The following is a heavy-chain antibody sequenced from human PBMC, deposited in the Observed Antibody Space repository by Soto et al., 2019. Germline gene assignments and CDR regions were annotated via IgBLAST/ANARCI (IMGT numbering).Heavy chain of an antibody. D-gene: IGHD1-1*01. CDR3: ARLPQEYNYYGMDV. CDR2: IYYSGNT. CDR1: GGSIVTSSYY. V-gene: IGHV4-39*01. J-gene: IGHJ6*02. Sequence: SETLSLTCTVSGGSIVTSSYYWGWIRQPPGKGLEWLGHIYYSGNTYYHPSLKSRVTISVDTSRNQFSLRLSSATAADTAVYYCARLPQEYNYYGMDVWGQGTTVTVSS.